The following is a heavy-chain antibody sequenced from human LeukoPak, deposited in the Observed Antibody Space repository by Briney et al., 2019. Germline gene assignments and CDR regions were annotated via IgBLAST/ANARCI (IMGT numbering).Heavy chain of an antibody. D-gene: IGHD6-19*01. Sequence: ASVKVSCKASGYTFTSYGISWVRQAPGQGLEWMGWISAYNGNTNYAQKLQGRVTMTTDTSTSTAYMELRSLRSDDTAVYYCAKVKWLVTPGPPFDYWGQGTLVTVSS. CDR3: AKVKWLVTPGPPFDY. CDR2: ISAYNGNT. CDR1: GYTFTSYG. J-gene: IGHJ4*02. V-gene: IGHV1-18*01.